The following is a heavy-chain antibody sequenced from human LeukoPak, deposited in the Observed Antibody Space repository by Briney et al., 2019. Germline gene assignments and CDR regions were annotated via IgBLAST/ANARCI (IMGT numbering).Heavy chain of an antibody. J-gene: IGHJ4*02. V-gene: IGHV1-69*13. Sequence: ASVKVSCKASGGTFSSYAISWVRQAPGQGLEWMGGIIPIFGTANYAQKFQGRVTITADESTSTAYMELSSLRSEDTAVYYCAREAGDSSGWDYYFDYWGQGTLVTVSS. CDR3: AREAGDSSGWDYYFDY. CDR2: IIPIFGTA. CDR1: GGTFSSYA. D-gene: IGHD6-19*01.